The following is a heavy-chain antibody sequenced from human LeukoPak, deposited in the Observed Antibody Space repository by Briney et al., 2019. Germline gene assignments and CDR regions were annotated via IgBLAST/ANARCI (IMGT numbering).Heavy chain of an antibody. CDR2: ISSSSTI. CDR3: ASPAYYDYVWGSYQLDY. Sequence: GGSLRLSCAASGFTFSSYNMNWVRQAPGQGLEWVSFISSSSTIYYADSVKGRFTISRDNAKNSLYLQMNSLRAEDTAVYYCASPAYYDYVWGSYQLDYWGQGTLVTVSS. J-gene: IGHJ4*02. V-gene: IGHV3-48*01. D-gene: IGHD3-16*01. CDR1: GFTFSSYN.